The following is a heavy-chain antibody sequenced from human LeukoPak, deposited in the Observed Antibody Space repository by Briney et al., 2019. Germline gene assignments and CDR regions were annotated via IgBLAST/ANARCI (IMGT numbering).Heavy chain of an antibody. V-gene: IGHV3-48*04. Sequence: GGSLRLSCAASGFTFSSYSMNWVRQAPGKGLEWVSYISSSSSTIYYADSVKGRFTISRDNAKNSLYLQMNSLRAEDTAVYYCARDANYYDSSGYLLVAFDIWGQGTMVTVSS. CDR3: ARDANYYDSSGYLLVAFDI. CDR1: GFTFSSYS. D-gene: IGHD3-22*01. CDR2: ISSSSSTI. J-gene: IGHJ3*02.